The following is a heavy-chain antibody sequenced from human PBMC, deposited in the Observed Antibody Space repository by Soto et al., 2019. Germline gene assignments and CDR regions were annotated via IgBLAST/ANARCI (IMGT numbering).Heavy chain of an antibody. CDR1: GGSISSSSYY. J-gene: IGHJ6*04. V-gene: IGHV4-39*01. Sequence: SETLSLTCTVSGGSISSSSYYWGWIRQPPGKGLEWIGSIYYSGSTYYNPSLKSRVTISVDTSKNQFSLKLSSVTAADTAVYYCARHALRKPYYYYNGMEVWGKGTTVTVSS. CDR3: ARHALRKPYYYYNGMEV. CDR2: IYYSGST.